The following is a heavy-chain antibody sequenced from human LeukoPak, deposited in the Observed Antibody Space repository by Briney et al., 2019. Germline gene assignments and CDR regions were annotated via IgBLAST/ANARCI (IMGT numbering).Heavy chain of an antibody. D-gene: IGHD2-2*01. Sequence: SETLSLTCAVYGGSFSGYYWSWIRQPPGKGLGWIGEINHSGSTNYNPSLKSRVTISVDTSKNQFSLKLSSVIAADTAVYYCARGSSIVVVPAATDRRSDYFDYWAQGTLVTVSS. CDR2: INHSGST. J-gene: IGHJ4*02. CDR3: ARGSSIVVVPAATDRRSDYFDY. V-gene: IGHV4-34*01. CDR1: GGSFSGYY.